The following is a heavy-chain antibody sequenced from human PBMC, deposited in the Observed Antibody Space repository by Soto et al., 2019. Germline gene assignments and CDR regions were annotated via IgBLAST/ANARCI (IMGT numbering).Heavy chain of an antibody. CDR2: INHSGST. V-gene: IGHV4-34*01. CDR1: GGSFSGYY. Sequence: PSETLSLTCAVYGGSFSGYYWSWIRQPPGKGLEWIGEINHSGSTNYNPSLKSRVTISVDTSKNQFSLKLSSVTAADTAFYYCARASGYSYGYHFDYWGQGTLVTVSS. D-gene: IGHD5-18*01. J-gene: IGHJ4*02. CDR3: ARASGYSYGYHFDY.